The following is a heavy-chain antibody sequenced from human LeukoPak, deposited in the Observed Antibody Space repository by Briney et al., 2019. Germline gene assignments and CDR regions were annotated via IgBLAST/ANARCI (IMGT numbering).Heavy chain of an antibody. V-gene: IGHV3-7*01. J-gene: IGHJ4*02. CDR1: GFTFSNYW. CDR2: IKQDGSKK. D-gene: IGHD3-10*01. CDR3: AGRSGSFDY. Sequence: SGGSLRLSCAASGFTFSNYWMSWVRQAPGKGLEWVANIKQDGSKKNYVDSVKGRFTISRDNGKNSLYLQMNSLRAEDTAVYYCAGRSGSFDYWGQGTLVTVS.